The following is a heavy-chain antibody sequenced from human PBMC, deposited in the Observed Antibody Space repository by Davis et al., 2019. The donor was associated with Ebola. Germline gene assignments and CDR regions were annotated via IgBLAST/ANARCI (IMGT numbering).Heavy chain of an antibody. V-gene: IGHV3-48*02. CDR1: GFTFSSYS. D-gene: IGHD4-17*01. Sequence: GESLKISCAASGFTFSSYSMNWVRQAPGKGLEWVSYISSRSSTIYYADSVKGRFTISRDNAKNSLYLQMNSLRDEDTAVYYCARDRYYGDYVGRWGVFDYWGQGTLVTVSS. CDR3: ARDRYYGDYVGRWGVFDY. CDR2: ISSRSSTI. J-gene: IGHJ4*02.